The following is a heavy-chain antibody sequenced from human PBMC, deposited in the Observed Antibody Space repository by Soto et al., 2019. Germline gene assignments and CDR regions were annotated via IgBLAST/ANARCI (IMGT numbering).Heavy chain of an antibody. J-gene: IGHJ4*02. D-gene: IGHD4-17*01. CDR1: GYTFTSYA. CDR2: INAVNGKT. V-gene: IGHV1-3*01. Sequence: QVQLVQSGAEVKKPGASVKVSCKASGYTFTSYAMHWVRQAPGQRLEWMGWINAVNGKTKYSQKFQGRVTITRDTSASTAYMELSSLRSEDTAVYYCARDSTVTADYWGQGTLVTVSS. CDR3: ARDSTVTADY.